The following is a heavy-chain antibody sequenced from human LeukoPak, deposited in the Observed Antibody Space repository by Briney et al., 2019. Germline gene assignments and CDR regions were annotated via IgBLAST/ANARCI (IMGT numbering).Heavy chain of an antibody. V-gene: IGHV3-9*01. CDR3: AKDYTAMVRGPDY. CDR1: GFTFDDYA. CDR2: ISWNSGSI. D-gene: IGHD5-18*01. J-gene: IGHJ4*02. Sequence: GGSLRLSCAASGFTFDDYAVHWVRQAPGKGLEWVSGISWNSGSIGYADSVKGRFTISRDNAKNSLYLQMNSLRAEDTALYYCAKDYTAMVRGPDYWGQGTLVTVSS.